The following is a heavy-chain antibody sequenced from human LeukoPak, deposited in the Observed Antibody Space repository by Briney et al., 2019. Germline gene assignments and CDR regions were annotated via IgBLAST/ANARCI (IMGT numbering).Heavy chain of an antibody. CDR2: IIPIFGTA. V-gene: IGHV1-69*13. Sequence: SVKVSCKASGGTFSSYAISWVRQAPGQGLEWMGGIIPIFGTANYAQKFQGRVTITADESTSTAYMELSSLRSEDTAVYYCARYCSSTSCYTSYYYGMDVWGQGTAVTVSS. CDR3: ARYCSSTSCYTSYYYGMDV. D-gene: IGHD2-2*02. CDR1: GGTFSSYA. J-gene: IGHJ6*02.